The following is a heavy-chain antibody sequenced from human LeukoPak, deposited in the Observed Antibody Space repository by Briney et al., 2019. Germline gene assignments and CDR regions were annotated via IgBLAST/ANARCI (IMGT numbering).Heavy chain of an antibody. J-gene: IGHJ4*02. Sequence: SETLSLTCTVSGGSISSYYWSWIRQRPGKGLEWIGYIYYSGSTNYNPSLKSRVTISVDTSKNQFSLKLSSVTAADTAVYYCARGKWFGGYAPSGIDYWGQGTPVTVSS. CDR3: ARGKWFGGYAPSGIDY. CDR1: GGSISSYY. D-gene: IGHD3-10*01. CDR2: IYYSGST. V-gene: IGHV4-59*01.